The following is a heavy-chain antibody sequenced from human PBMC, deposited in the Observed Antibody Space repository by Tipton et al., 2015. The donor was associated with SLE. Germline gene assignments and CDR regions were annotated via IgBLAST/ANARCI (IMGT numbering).Heavy chain of an antibody. CDR2: ISYSGST. CDR1: GDTISDHY. CDR3: ARELGSSGYRYFDY. J-gene: IGHJ4*02. D-gene: IGHD3-22*01. Sequence: TLSLTCTVSGDTISDHYWSWIRQPPGKGLEWIGYISYSGSTNYSPSLKSRVTISLDTSKTQFSLNLRSVTAADTAVYYCARELGSSGYRYFDYWGQGTLVTVSS. V-gene: IGHV4-59*11.